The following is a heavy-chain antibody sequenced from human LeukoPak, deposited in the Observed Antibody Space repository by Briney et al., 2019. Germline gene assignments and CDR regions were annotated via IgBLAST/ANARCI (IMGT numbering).Heavy chain of an antibody. V-gene: IGHV3-23*01. D-gene: IGHD6-19*01. Sequence: GGSLRLSCAASGFTFNSHAMSWVRQAPGKGLEWVSAISGTGDRTYYADSVKGRFTISRDNSKNTPCLEMNSLCAEDMAVYYCARRGGSNGWGAFDIWGRGTLVTVTS. CDR2: ISGTGDRT. CDR1: GFTFNSHA. J-gene: IGHJ3*02. CDR3: ARRGGSNGWGAFDI.